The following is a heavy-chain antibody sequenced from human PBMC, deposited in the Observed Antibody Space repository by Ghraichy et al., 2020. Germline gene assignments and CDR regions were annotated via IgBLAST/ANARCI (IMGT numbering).Heavy chain of an antibody. CDR1: GDSVSSNSAA. CDR2: TYYRSKWYN. V-gene: IGHV6-1*01. J-gene: IGHJ1*01. CDR3: AREEGYGGNSAEYFQH. D-gene: IGHD4-23*01. Sequence: SQTLSLTCAISGDSVSSNSAAWNWIRQSPSRGLEWLGRTYYRSKWYNDYAVSVKSRITINPDTSKNQFSLQLNSVTPEDTAVYYCAREEGYGGNSAEYFQHWGQGTLVTVSS.